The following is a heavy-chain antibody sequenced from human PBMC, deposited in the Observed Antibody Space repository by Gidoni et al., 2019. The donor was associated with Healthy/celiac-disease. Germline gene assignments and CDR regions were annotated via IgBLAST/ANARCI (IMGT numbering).Heavy chain of an antibody. J-gene: IGHJ4*02. Sequence: QVQLGQSGAEVKKHRSSVTVSCQASGGTFSRYANSWVRQAPGQGLEWVGGIIPIVGTANYAQKFQGRVTITADKSTSTAYMELSSLRSEDTAVYYCAQTTALNGAFDYWGQGTLVTVSS. CDR1: GGTFSRYA. CDR2: IIPIVGTA. D-gene: IGHD1-1*01. V-gene: IGHV1-69*06. CDR3: AQTTALNGAFDY.